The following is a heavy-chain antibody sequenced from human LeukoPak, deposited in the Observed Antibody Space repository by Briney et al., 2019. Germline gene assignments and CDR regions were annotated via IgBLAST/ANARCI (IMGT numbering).Heavy chain of an antibody. Sequence: PSETLSLTCTVSRGSISNYWWSWIRQAAGKGLEWTGRVYPSGTTHYNPSLQSRVTLSVDTSKNQLSLTLSSLTAADTAVYYCARDAGGYEDYWGQGTLVTVSS. D-gene: IGHD5-12*01. CDR2: VYPSGTT. CDR1: RGSISNYW. J-gene: IGHJ4*02. V-gene: IGHV4-4*07. CDR3: ARDAGGYEDY.